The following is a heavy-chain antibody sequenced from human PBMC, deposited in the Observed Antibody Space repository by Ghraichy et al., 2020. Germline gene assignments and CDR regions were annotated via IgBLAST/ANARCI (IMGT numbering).Heavy chain of an antibody. V-gene: IGHV3-7*01. J-gene: IGHJ4*02. CDR2: IKQDGSEK. D-gene: IGHD2-2*01. CDR1: GFTFSSYW. Sequence: GGSLRLSCAASGFTFSSYWMSWVRQAPGKGLEWVANIKQDGSEKYYVDSVKGRFTISRDNAKNSLYLQMNSLRAEDTAVYYCYGGKVVPAAIAGDYWGQGTLVTVSS. CDR3: YGGKVVPAAIAGDY.